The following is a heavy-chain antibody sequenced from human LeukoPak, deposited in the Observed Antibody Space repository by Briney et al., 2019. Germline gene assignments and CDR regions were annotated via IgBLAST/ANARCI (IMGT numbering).Heavy chain of an antibody. Sequence: PSETLSLTCAVYGGSFSGYYWSWIRQPPGKGLEWIGEINHSGSTNYNPSLKSRVTISVDTSKSQFSLKLSSVTAADTAVYYCASSYGDLDYWGQGTLVTVSS. V-gene: IGHV4-34*01. CDR3: ASSYGDLDY. CDR1: GGSFSGYY. D-gene: IGHD5-18*01. CDR2: INHSGST. J-gene: IGHJ4*02.